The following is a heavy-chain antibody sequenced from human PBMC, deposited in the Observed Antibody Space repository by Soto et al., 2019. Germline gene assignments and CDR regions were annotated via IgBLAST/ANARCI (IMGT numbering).Heavy chain of an antibody. CDR2: IRSKANSYAT. CDR3: TRHVSAGFWSGYFSDAFDI. D-gene: IGHD3-3*01. Sequence: EVQLVESGGGLVQPGGSLKLSCAASGFTFSGSAMHWVRQASGKGLEWVGRIRSKANSYATAYAASVKGRITISRDDSKNTAYLQMNSLKTEDTAVYYCTRHVSAGFWSGYFSDAFDIWGQGTMVTVSS. V-gene: IGHV3-73*01. CDR1: GFTFSGSA. J-gene: IGHJ3*02.